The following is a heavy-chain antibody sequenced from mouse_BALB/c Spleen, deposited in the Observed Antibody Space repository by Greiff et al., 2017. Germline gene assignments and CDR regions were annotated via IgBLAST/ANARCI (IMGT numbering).Heavy chain of an antibody. CDR3: TRGGYDGYPYYAMDY. Sequence: EVKLMESGGGLVKPGGSLKLSCAASGFTFRSYTMSWVRQTPEKRLEWVATISSGGSYTYYPDSVKGRFTISRDNAKNTLYLQMSSLKSEDTAMYYCTRGGYDGYPYYAMDYWGQGTSVTVSS. V-gene: IGHV5-6-4*01. CDR1: GFTFRSYT. CDR2: ISSGGSYT. D-gene: IGHD2-3*01. J-gene: IGHJ4*01.